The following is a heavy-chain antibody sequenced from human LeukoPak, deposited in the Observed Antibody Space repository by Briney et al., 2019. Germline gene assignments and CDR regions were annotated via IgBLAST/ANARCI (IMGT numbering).Heavy chain of an antibody. J-gene: IGHJ4*02. Sequence: GGSLRLSCAASGFTFSSYWMSWVRQAPGKGLEWVANIKQDGSVKYYMDSVKGRFTISRDNAKNSQYLQMNSLRAEDTAVYYCARYEDIVVVPAYFDYWGQGTLVTVSS. CDR2: IKQDGSVK. V-gene: IGHV3-7*01. CDR3: ARYEDIVVVPAYFDY. CDR1: GFTFSSYW. D-gene: IGHD2-2*01.